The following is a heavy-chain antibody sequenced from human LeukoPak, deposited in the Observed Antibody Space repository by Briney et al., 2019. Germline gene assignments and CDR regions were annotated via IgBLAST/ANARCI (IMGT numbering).Heavy chain of an antibody. CDR1: GDSISSNSAA. Sequence: SQTLSLTCAISGDSISSNSAAWHWIRQSPSRSLEWLGRTCYRSKWYNDYAVSVKSRITINPDTSKNQFSLQLNSVTPEDTAVYYCARESIAARPEYYYYMDVWGKGTTVTVSS. D-gene: IGHD6-6*01. CDR2: TCYRSKWYN. J-gene: IGHJ6*03. CDR3: ARESIAARPEYYYYMDV. V-gene: IGHV6-1*01.